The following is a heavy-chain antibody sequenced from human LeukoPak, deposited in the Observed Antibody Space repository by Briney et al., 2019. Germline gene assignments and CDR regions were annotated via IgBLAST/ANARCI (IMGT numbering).Heavy chain of an antibody. CDR1: GGTFSSYA. CDR2: IIPIFGTA. V-gene: IGHV1-69*13. Sequence: GASVKVSCKASGGTFSSYAISWVRQAPGQGLEWMGGIIPIFGTANYAQKFQGRVTITADEPTSTAYMELSSLRSEDTAVYYCARVRTGRDFWSGYYRTPIDYYYYGMDVWGQGTTVTVSS. D-gene: IGHD3-3*01. CDR3: ARVRTGRDFWSGYYRTPIDYYYYGMDV. J-gene: IGHJ6*02.